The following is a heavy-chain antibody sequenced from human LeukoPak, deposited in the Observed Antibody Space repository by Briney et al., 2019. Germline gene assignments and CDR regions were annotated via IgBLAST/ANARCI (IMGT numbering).Heavy chain of an antibody. CDR3: TTALTHNFDY. D-gene: IGHD1-14*01. CDR1: GFTFSSAW. Sequence: GGSLRLSCAASGFTFSSAWMTWVRQAPGKGLEWVGRIKSKSDGGTTEFAAPVKGRFTISRDDSKNTLFLQMNSLKTEDTAVYYCTTALTHNFDYWGQGTLVTVSS. J-gene: IGHJ4*02. V-gene: IGHV3-15*01. CDR2: IKSKSDGGTT.